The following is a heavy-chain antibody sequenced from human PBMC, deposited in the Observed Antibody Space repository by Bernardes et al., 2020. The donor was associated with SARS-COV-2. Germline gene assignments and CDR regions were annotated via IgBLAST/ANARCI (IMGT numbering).Heavy chain of an antibody. CDR2: INHSGST. J-gene: IGHJ4*02. CDR3: ARFYCSSTSCYFDY. V-gene: IGHV4-34*01. D-gene: IGHD2-2*01. Sequence: SETLSLTCAVYGGSFSGYYLSWIRQPPGKGLEWIGEINHSGSTNYNPSLKSRVTISVDTSKNQFSLKLSSVTAADTAVYYCARFYCSSTSCYFDYWGQGTLVTVSS. CDR1: GGSFSGYY.